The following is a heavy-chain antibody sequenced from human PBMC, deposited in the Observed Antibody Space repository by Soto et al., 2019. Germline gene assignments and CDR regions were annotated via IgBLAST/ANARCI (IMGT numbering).Heavy chain of an antibody. CDR2: INSDGRST. Sequence: EVQLVESGGGLVQPGGSLRLSCAASGFTFSSYWMHWVRQAPGKGLVWVSRINSDGRSTSYADSVKGRFTISRDNAKNTLYLQMNSLRAEDTAVYCCASYYGSGIYHPKYWGQGTLVTVAS. J-gene: IGHJ4*02. CDR1: GFTFSSYW. CDR3: ASYYGSGIYHPKY. D-gene: IGHD3-10*01. V-gene: IGHV3-74*01.